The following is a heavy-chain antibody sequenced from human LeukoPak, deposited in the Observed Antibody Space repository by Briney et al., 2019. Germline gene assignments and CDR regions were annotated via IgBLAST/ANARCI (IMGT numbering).Heavy chain of an antibody. Sequence: GGSPRLSCAASGFTFSSYDMHWVRQAPGKGLEWVAVISYDGSNKNYADSVKGRFTISRDNSKNTLYLQMNSLRAEDTAVYYCARDPHSGYDFLRYYYYGMDVWGQGTTVTVSS. V-gene: IGHV3-30*03. J-gene: IGHJ6*02. D-gene: IGHD5-12*01. CDR3: ARDPHSGYDFLRYYYYGMDV. CDR1: GFTFSSYD. CDR2: ISYDGSNK.